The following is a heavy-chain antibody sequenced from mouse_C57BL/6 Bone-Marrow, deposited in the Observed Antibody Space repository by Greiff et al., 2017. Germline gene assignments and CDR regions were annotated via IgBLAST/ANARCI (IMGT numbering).Heavy chain of an antibody. V-gene: IGHV5-17*01. Sequence: EVHLVESGGGLVKPGGSLKLSCAASGFTFSDYGMHWVRQAPEKGLEWVAYISSGSSTIYYADTVKGRFTISRDNAKNTLFLQMTSLRSEDTAMYYCARDNYGSSLYAMDYWGQGTSVTVSS. J-gene: IGHJ4*01. D-gene: IGHD1-1*01. CDR3: ARDNYGSSLYAMDY. CDR2: ISSGSSTI. CDR1: GFTFSDYG.